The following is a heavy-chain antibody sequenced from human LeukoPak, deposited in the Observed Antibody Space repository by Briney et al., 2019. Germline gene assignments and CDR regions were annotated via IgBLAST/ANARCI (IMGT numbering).Heavy chain of an antibody. CDR1: GFTFSRYG. Sequence: GRSLRLSCAACGFTFSRYGMHWVRQAPGKGLEWVAVIWYDGSNKYYADSVKGRFTISRDNSKNTLYLQMNSLRAEDTAVYYCARAYSYGNFDYWGQGTLVTVSS. V-gene: IGHV3-33*01. J-gene: IGHJ4*02. D-gene: IGHD5-18*01. CDR2: IWYDGSNK. CDR3: ARAYSYGNFDY.